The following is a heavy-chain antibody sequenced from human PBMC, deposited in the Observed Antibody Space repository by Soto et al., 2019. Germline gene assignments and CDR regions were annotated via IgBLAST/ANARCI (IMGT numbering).Heavy chain of an antibody. V-gene: IGHV1-46*01. D-gene: IGHD1-7*01. Sequence: GASVKVSCKASGYTFTSYYMHWVRQAPGQGLERMGIINPSGGSTSYAQKFQGRVTMTRDTSTSTVYMELSSLRSEDTAVSYCARDTSNYAFDYWGQGTLVTVSS. CDR1: GYTFTSYY. J-gene: IGHJ4*02. CDR3: ARDTSNYAFDY. CDR2: INPSGGST.